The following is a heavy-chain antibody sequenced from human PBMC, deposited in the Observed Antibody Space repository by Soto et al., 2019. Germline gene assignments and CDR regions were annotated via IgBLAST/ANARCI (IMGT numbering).Heavy chain of an antibody. CDR3: ARDPSEGRVGNWFES. CDR1: GFTFSRYG. CDR2: ISSTTSYV. V-gene: IGHV3-21*06. J-gene: IGHJ5*01. D-gene: IGHD2-2*01. Sequence: GGSLRLSCAASGFTFSRYGMHWLRQAPGKGLEWVASISSTTSYVYYADSVKGRFSTSRDNAKNILYLEMYALRTEDTAVYYCARDPSEGRVGNWFESWGQGTLVTVSS.